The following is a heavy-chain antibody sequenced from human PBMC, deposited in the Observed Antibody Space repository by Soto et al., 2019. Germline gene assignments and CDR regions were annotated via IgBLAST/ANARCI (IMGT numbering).Heavy chain of an antibody. CDR1: GFTFSDFA. CDR3: AKGDDYVWGSYRYTDY. D-gene: IGHD3-16*02. CDR2: LDGAGGST. Sequence: PGGSLRLSCLASGFTFSDFAMTWVRHVPGRGLEWVASLDGAGGSTYYAESVRGRFSISRDNSQNTLFLQMNSLRAEDTAVYYCAKGDDYVWGSYRYTDYWGQGTLVTVSS. J-gene: IGHJ4*02. V-gene: IGHV3-23*01.